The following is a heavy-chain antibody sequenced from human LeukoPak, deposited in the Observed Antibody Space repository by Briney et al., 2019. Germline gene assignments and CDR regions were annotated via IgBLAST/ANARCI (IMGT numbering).Heavy chain of an antibody. V-gene: IGHV3-30*04. Sequence: GESLKISCSASGFTFTSLSLHWVRLAPGKGLEWVAFISSDGRNKFSADSVRARFTISRDNSNNMLYLQMNSLRTEDTAVYYCARDRKYYFDYWGQGTLVTVSS. CDR3: ARDRKYYFDY. CDR2: ISSDGRNK. CDR1: GFTFTSLS. J-gene: IGHJ4*02.